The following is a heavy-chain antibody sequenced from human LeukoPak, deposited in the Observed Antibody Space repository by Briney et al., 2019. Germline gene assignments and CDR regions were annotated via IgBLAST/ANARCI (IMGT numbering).Heavy chain of an antibody. Sequence: PGGSLRLSCAASGFTFSSYAMSWVRQAPGKGLEWVSAISGSGGSTYYADSVKGRFTISRDNSKNTLYLQMNSLRAEDTAVYYCAKGSERFLEWLLSFYFDYWGQGTLVTVS. J-gene: IGHJ4*02. D-gene: IGHD3-3*01. CDR1: GFTFSSYA. CDR2: ISGSGGST. CDR3: AKGSERFLEWLLSFYFDY. V-gene: IGHV3-23*01.